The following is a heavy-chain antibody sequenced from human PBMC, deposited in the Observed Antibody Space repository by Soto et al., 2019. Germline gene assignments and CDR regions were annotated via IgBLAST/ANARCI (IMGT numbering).Heavy chain of an antibody. Sequence: PSETLSLTCAVSGGSISGSYYYWGWLRQSPGRGPEWIGSVFYTGFTSYNPSLESRVSVSVDTSKNQFSLKLSSVTAADTAVYYCARGSPGRWLQLRGWFDPWGQGTLVTVSS. CDR3: ARGSPGRWLQLRGWFDP. D-gene: IGHD5-12*01. CDR1: GGSISGSYYY. CDR2: VFYTGFT. J-gene: IGHJ5*02. V-gene: IGHV4-39*01.